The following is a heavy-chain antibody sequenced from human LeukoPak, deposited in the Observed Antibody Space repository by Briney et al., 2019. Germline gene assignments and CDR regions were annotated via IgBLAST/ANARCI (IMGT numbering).Heavy chain of an antibody. CDR2: ISGSGGST. V-gene: IGHV3-23*01. CDR1: GFTFSSYA. J-gene: IGHJ4*02. CDR3: AKDRPPIVVVPAAEFDY. Sequence: GGSLRLSCAASGFTFSSYAMSWVRQAPGKGLEWVSAISGSGGSTYYADSVKGRFTISRDNSKNTLYLQMNSLRAEDTAVYYCAKDRPPIVVVPAAEFDYWGQGTLVTVSS. D-gene: IGHD2-2*01.